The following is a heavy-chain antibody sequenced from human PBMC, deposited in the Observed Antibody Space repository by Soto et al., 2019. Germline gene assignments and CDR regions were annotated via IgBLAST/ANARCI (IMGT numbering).Heavy chain of an antibody. CDR3: ARQLAYCGGDCYTEPIDY. CDR2: INPNTGGT. Sequence: ASVQVSCKASGYTFTKYYVLWVRQAPGQGLEWVGRINPNTGGTNYAQKFQDRVTMTRDTSITTAYMELSRLRSDDTAVYYCARQLAYCGGDCYTEPIDYWGQGTQVTVSS. D-gene: IGHD2-21*02. CDR1: GYTFTKYY. J-gene: IGHJ4*02. V-gene: IGHV1-2*06.